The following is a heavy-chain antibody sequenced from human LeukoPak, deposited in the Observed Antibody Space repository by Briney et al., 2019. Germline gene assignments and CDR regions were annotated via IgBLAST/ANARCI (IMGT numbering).Heavy chain of an antibody. D-gene: IGHD3-10*01. CDR2: IYYSGST. CDR3: ARQTLLWFGELTFDY. Sequence: PETLSLTCTVSGGSISSSSYYWGWIRQPPGKGLEWIGSIYYSGSTYYDPSLKSRVTISVDTSKNQFSLKLSSVTAADTAVYYCARQTLLWFGELTFDYWGQGTLVTVSS. J-gene: IGHJ4*02. CDR1: GGSISSSSYY. V-gene: IGHV4-39*01.